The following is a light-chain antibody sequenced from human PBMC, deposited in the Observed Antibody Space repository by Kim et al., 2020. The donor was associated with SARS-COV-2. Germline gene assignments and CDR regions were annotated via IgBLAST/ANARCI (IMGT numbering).Light chain of an antibody. V-gene: IGLV2-14*03. CDR1: SSDVGGYNY. J-gene: IGLJ2*01. CDR2: DVS. Sequence: QSALTQPASVSGSPGQSITISCTGTSSDVGGYNYVSWYQQHPGKAPKLTIYDVSNRPSGVSNRFSGSKSGNTASLTISGLQAEDEADYYCSSYTNTYTRVIFGGGTQLTVL. CDR3: SSYTNTYTRVI.